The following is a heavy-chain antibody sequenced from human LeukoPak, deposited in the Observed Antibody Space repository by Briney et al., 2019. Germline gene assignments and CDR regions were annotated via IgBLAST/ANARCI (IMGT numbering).Heavy chain of an antibody. D-gene: IGHD3-22*01. J-gene: IGHJ6*03. V-gene: IGHV4-34*01. CDR1: GGSFSGYY. CDR3: ASSPLKGYDSSGYYPRPYYYYYMDV. Sequence: PETLSLTCAVYGGSFSGYYWSWIRQPPGKGLEWIGEINHSGSTNYNPSLKSRVTISVDTSKNQFSLKLSSVTAADTAVYYCASSPLKGYDSSGYYPRPYYYYYMDVWGKGTTVTVSS. CDR2: INHSGST.